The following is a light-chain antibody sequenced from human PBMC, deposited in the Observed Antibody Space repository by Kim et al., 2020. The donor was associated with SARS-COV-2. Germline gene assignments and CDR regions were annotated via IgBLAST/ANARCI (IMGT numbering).Light chain of an antibody. CDR1: QDISNY. J-gene: IGKJ1*01. V-gene: IGKV1-27*01. CDR3: QSYNSAPWT. CDR2: AAS. Sequence: SVGEKVTITCRASQDISNYLVWFQHQPVTAPKLLIYAASALHSEVPSRFSGSGSGTDFTLTISSLQPEDVATFYCQSYNSAPWTFGRGTKVDIK.